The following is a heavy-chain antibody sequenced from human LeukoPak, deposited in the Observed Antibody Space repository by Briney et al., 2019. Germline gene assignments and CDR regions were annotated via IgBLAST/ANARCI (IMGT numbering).Heavy chain of an antibody. CDR1: GFTFTSYW. Sequence: GGSLRLSCAASGFTFTSYWMSWVRQAPGKGLEWVANIKQDGSEKYYVDSVKGRFTISRDNAKNSLYLQMNSLRDEDPAVYYCATSRSFDYWGQGTLVTVSS. J-gene: IGHJ4*02. D-gene: IGHD6-13*01. V-gene: IGHV3-7*01. CDR2: IKQDGSEK. CDR3: ATSRSFDY.